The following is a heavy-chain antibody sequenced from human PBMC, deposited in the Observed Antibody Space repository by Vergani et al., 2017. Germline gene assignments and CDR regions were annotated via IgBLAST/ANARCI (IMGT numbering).Heavy chain of an antibody. Sequence: VQLVESGGGVVQPGGSLRLSCAASGFTFSSYAMHWVRQAPGKGLEYVSAISSNGGSTYYANSVKGRFTISRDNSKNTLYLQMGSLRAEDTAVYYCARGRGGWFNWGQGTLVTVSS. CDR1: GFTFSSYA. CDR2: ISSNGGST. CDR3: ARGRGGWFN. V-gene: IGHV3-64*01. D-gene: IGHD6-19*01. J-gene: IGHJ4*02.